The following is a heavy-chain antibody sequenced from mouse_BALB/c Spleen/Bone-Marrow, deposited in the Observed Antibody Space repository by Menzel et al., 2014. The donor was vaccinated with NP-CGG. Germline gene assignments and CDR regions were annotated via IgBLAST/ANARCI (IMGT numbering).Heavy chain of an antibody. CDR2: INPYNGGS. CDR3: AREGYGSSYGFDY. CDR1: GYSFAGYT. V-gene: IGHV1-31*01. J-gene: IGHJ3*01. D-gene: IGHD1-1*01. Sequence: EVKLQESGPELVKPGASMKISCKASGYSFAGYTMNWVKQSHGKNLEWIGLINPYNGGSSYNQKFKGKATLTVDKSSSTAYMELLSLTSEDSAVYYCAREGYGSSYGFDYWGQGTLVTVSA.